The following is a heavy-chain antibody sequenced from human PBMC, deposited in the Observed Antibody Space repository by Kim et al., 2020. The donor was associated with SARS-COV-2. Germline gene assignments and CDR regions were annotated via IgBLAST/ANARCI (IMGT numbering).Heavy chain of an antibody. J-gene: IGHJ6*02. CDR3: ARELNFWSGRGALDV. CDR1: GYTFTGYY. Sequence: ASVKVSCKASGYTFTGYYMHWVRQAPGQGLEWMGWINPNSGGTNYAQKFQGRVTMTRDTSISTAYMELSRLRSDDTAVYYCARELNFWSGRGALDVWGQGTTVTVSS. D-gene: IGHD3-3*01. V-gene: IGHV1-2*02. CDR2: INPNSGGT.